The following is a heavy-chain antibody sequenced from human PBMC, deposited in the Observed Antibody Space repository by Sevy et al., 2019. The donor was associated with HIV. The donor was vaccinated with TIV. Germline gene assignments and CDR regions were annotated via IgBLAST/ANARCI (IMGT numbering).Heavy chain of an antibody. Sequence: GGSLRLSCAASGLIFSHYGMHWVRQAPGKGLEWVAFISYDGSDTYYVDSVKGRFSISRYNSKNTVYLQINSLRTEDTALYYCAKNTAAAGTGGFDYWGQGTLVTVSS. CDR3: AKNTAAAGTGGFDY. D-gene: IGHD6-13*01. J-gene: IGHJ4*02. V-gene: IGHV3-30*02. CDR1: GLIFSHYG. CDR2: ISYDGSDT.